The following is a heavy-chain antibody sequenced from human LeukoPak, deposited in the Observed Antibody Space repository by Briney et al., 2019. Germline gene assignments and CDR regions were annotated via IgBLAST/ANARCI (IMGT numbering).Heavy chain of an antibody. CDR2: IYYSGST. CDR1: GGSISSYY. J-gene: IGHJ4*02. V-gene: IGHV4-59*01. D-gene: IGHD3/OR15-3a*01. CDR3: ARQTGSGLFTLP. Sequence: PSETLSLTCTVSGGSISSYYWSWIRQPPGKGLEWIGYIYYSGSTNYNPSLKSRVTISVDTSKNQFSLKLSSVTAADTAVYYCARQTGSGLFTLPGGQGTLVTVSS.